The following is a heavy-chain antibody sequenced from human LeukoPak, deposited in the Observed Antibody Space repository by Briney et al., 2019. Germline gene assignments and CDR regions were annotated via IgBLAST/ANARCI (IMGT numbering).Heavy chain of an antibody. Sequence: PVASVKVSCKASGGTFSSYAISWVRQAPGQGVEWMGGIIPIFGTANYAQKFQGRVTISAAPSTRPAYLELSSLRSEDPAVYFCARGAGVLTCFFPSPPLFDYWGQGTLVTVSS. V-gene: IGHV1-69*01. CDR3: ARGAGVLTCFFPSPPLFDY. CDR1: GGTFSSYA. CDR2: IIPIFGTA. D-gene: IGHD3-9*01. J-gene: IGHJ4*02.